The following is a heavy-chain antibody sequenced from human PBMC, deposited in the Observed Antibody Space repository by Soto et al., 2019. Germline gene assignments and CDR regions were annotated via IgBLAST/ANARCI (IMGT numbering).Heavy chain of an antibody. Sequence: QVQLQQWGAGLLKPSETLSLTCAVYGGSFSGYYWNWIRQPPGKGLEWIGEINHSGSTNYNPSLKSRVTISVDTSKTQFSLTLSSVPAADTAVYYCARGWGRIFDYWGQGTLVTVSS. CDR1: GGSFSGYY. CDR2: INHSGST. D-gene: IGHD7-27*01. J-gene: IGHJ4*02. V-gene: IGHV4-34*01. CDR3: ARGWGRIFDY.